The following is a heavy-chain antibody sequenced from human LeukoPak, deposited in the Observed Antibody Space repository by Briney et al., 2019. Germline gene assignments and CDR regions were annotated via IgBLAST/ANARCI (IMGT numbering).Heavy chain of an antibody. CDR2: MNPNSGKT. CDR1: GYTFTSYD. V-gene: IGHV1-8*01. J-gene: IGHJ6*03. Sequence: ASVKVSCKASGYTFTSYDINWVRQATGQGLEWMGWMNPNSGKTGYAQKFQGRVTMTRNTSISTAYMELSSLRSEDTAVYYCARGSRGCSSTSCYRVNYYYYYMDVWGKGTTVTVSS. D-gene: IGHD2-2*02. CDR3: ARGSRGCSSTSCYRVNYYYYYMDV.